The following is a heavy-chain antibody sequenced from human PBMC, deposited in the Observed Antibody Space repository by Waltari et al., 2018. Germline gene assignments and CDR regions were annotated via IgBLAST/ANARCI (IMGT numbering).Heavy chain of an antibody. CDR2: INHSGSP. D-gene: IGHD3-10*01. V-gene: IGHV4-34*01. CDR3: ARVSPLVRGVLDY. CDR1: GGSFSGYY. J-gene: IGHJ4*02. Sequence: HVQLQQWGAGLLKPSETLSLTCAVYGGSFSGYYWSLIRQPPGKGLEWIGEINHSGSPNYNPSLKSRVTISVDTSKNQFSLKLSSVTAADTAVYYCARVSPLVRGVLDYWGQGTLVTVSS.